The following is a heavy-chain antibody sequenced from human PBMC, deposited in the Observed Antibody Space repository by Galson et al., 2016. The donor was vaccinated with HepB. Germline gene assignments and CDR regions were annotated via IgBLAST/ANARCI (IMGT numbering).Heavy chain of an antibody. D-gene: IGHD6-19*01. Sequence: QSGAEVKKPGESLQISCKGSGYSFTSYWLGWVRQMPGKGLEWMGIMFPDDSDIKYSPSFQGQVTMSVDKSISTAYLQWSSLTASATAMFFCAIRVAVAGLYGVDVWGQGTTVTVSS. CDR3: AIRVAVAGLYGVDV. V-gene: IGHV5-51*01. CDR2: MFPDDSDI. CDR1: GYSFTSYW. J-gene: IGHJ6*02.